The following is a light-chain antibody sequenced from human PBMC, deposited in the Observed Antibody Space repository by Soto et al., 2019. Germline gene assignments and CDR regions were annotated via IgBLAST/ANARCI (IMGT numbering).Light chain of an antibody. V-gene: IGKV3-11*01. CDR2: DAS. J-gene: IGKJ4*01. CDR1: QNIRSS. Sequence: EVVMTQSPASLSASPGERVTLSCRASQNIRSSLAWYQQRPGQAPRLLISDASNRATGIPARFSGSGSETDFTLTISSLEPEDSAVYYCQQRSNWPSLTFGGGTKVDIK. CDR3: QQRSNWPSLT.